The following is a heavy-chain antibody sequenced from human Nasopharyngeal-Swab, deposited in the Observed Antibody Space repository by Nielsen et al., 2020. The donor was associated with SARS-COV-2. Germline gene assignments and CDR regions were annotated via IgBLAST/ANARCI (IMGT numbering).Heavy chain of an antibody. D-gene: IGHD2-21*01. CDR3: ARDTGCGGDCPKEVNSYGMDV. Sequence: WIRQPPGKGLEWIGEINHSGSTNYNPSLKSRVTISVDTSKNQFSLKLSSVTAADTAVYYCARDTGCGGDCPKEVNSYGMDVWAKGPRSPSP. CDR2: INHSGST. J-gene: IGHJ6*02. V-gene: IGHV4-34*01.